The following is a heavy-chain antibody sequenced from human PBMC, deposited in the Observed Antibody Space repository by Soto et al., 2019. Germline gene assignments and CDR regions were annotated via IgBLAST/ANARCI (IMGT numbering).Heavy chain of an antibody. CDR3: ARDIRGYSRAFDY. Sequence: SLTCTVSVYSFSSDNYYWTWIRQPPGKGLEWIGYIYSSGSTNYNPTLKSRVTISLDTSSNQFSLKLTSVTAADTAVYYCARDIRGYSRAFDYWGQGTLVTVSS. CDR2: IYSSGST. CDR1: VYSFSSDNYY. J-gene: IGHJ4*02. D-gene: IGHD5-18*01. V-gene: IGHV4-61*01.